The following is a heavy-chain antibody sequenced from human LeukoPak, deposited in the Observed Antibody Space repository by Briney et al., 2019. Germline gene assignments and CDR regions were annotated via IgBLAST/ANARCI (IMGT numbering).Heavy chain of an antibody. V-gene: IGHV3-7*01. D-gene: IGHD3-16*01. J-gene: IGHJ4*02. CDR2: IKQDGSEK. CDR1: GFTFSDFW. Sequence: PGGPLRLSCAASGFTFSDFWMSWVRQAPGKGLEWVANIKQDGSEKYYLDSVKGRFTISRDNAKNSLYLQVNSLRAEDTAVYYCARDKIGGPTLLDYWGQGTLVTVSS. CDR3: ARDKIGGPTLLDY.